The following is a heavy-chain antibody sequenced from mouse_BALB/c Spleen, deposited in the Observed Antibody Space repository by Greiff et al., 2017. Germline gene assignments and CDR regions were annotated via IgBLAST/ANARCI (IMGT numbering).Heavy chain of an antibody. CDR1: GFAFSSYD. CDR2: ISSGGGST. Sequence: EVKLMESGGGLVKPGGSLKLSCAASGFAFSSYDMSWVRQTPEKRLEWVAYISSGGGSTYYPDTVKGRFTISRDNAKNTLYLQMSSLKSEDTAMYYCARRDCRYAMDYWGQGTSVTVSS. CDR3: ARRDCRYAMDY. V-gene: IGHV5-12-1*01. J-gene: IGHJ4*01.